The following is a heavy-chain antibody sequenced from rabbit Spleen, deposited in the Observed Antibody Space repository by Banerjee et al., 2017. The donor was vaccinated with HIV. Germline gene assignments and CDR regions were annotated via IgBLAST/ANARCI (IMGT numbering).Heavy chain of an antibody. CDR3: ARDTSSSFSSYGMDL. CDR2: IDTGSSGFT. Sequence: QEQLEESGGDLVKPGASLTLTCIASGVSFSGNSYMCWVRQAPGKGLEWIACIDTGSSGFTYFASWAKGRFTISKTSSTTVTLQMTSLTAADTATYFCARDTSSSFSSYGMDLWGQGTPGHRL. CDR1: GVSFSGNSY. V-gene: IGHV1S45*01. J-gene: IGHJ3*01. D-gene: IGHD1-1*01.